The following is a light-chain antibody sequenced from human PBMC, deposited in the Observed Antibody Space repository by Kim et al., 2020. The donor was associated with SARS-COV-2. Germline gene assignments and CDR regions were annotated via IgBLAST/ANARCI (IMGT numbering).Light chain of an antibody. V-gene: IGLV1-47*01. J-gene: IGLJ2*01. Sequence: QSALTQPPSASGTPGQKVIISCSGSSSDIGNNYVYWYQRLPGTAPKLLIYRNNQRPSGVPDRFSASKSGTSASLAISGLRSDDEADYYCASWADSLSGWAFGGGTQLTVL. CDR3: ASWADSLSGWA. CDR2: RNN. CDR1: SSDIGNNY.